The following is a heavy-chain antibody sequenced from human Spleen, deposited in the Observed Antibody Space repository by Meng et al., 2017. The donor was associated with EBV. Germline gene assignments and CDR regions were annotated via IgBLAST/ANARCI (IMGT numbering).Heavy chain of an antibody. Sequence: EVYLVGSGGGLVSPGGSLGLSCAASEFMFNTYTMNRGRQAPGKGLEWVSTISSSSNYIYYADSVKGRFTISRDNAKNTLYLQMKSLRVEDSAVYFCASRDDWFDRWGQGTLVTVSS. CDR2: ISSSSNYI. CDR3: ASRDDWFDR. J-gene: IGHJ5*02. CDR1: EFMFNTYT. V-gene: IGHV3-21*06. D-gene: IGHD3-3*01.